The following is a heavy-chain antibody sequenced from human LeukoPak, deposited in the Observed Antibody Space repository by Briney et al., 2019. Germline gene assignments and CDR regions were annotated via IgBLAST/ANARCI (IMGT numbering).Heavy chain of an antibody. CDR1: GFTFSSYG. Sequence: PGRSLRLSCAASGFTFSSYGMHWVRQAPGKGLEWVALISYDGSNKYYADSVKGRFTISRDNARNSLSLQMNSLRAEDTAVYYCARPARGSIDYWGQGTLVTVSS. CDR3: ARPARGSIDY. CDR2: ISYDGSNK. V-gene: IGHV3-30*03. J-gene: IGHJ4*02. D-gene: IGHD5-12*01.